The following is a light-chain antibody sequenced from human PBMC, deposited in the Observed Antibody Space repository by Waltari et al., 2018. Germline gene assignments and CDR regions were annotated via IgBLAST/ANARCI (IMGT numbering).Light chain of an antibody. Sequence: EIVLTQSPGTLSLSPGERATLSCKASQSVSRNYLAWYQQKPGLAPRLLIFDASSRATGIPGRFSGSGSGTNFTLTISRLEPEDFALYYCHQYGSFPRTFGHGTKVEIK. CDR3: HQYGSFPRT. V-gene: IGKV3D-20*01. J-gene: IGKJ1*01. CDR1: QSVSRNY. CDR2: DAS.